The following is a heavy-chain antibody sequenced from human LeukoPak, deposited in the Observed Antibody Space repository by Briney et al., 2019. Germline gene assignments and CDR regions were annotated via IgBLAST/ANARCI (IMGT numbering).Heavy chain of an antibody. CDR3: ARDMNYNLDY. CDR2: IDIDGNT. CDR1: GFTFSHSY. Sequence: GGSLRLSCAASGFTFSHSYIHWVRQAPGKGLVWVSRIDIDGNTVYADPVKGRFTISRDNAKSTLYLKMNSLRAEDTAVYYCARDMNYNLDYWGPGTLVTVSP. J-gene: IGHJ4*02. D-gene: IGHD1-7*01. V-gene: IGHV3-74*01.